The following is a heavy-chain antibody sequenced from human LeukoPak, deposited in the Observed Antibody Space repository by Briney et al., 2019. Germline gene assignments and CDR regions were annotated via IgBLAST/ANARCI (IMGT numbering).Heavy chain of an antibody. D-gene: IGHD3-10*01. V-gene: IGHV3-30*02. J-gene: IGHJ4*02. CDR2: IWYDGSTK. CDR1: GFTFSSFG. CDR3: AKDRGINYLDY. Sequence: PGGSLRLSCAASGFTFSSFGMHWVRQAPGKGLEWVAVIWYDGSTKYYADSVKGRFTISRDISKNTLYLQMNSLRAEDTAVYYCAKDRGINYLDYWGQGSLVTVSS.